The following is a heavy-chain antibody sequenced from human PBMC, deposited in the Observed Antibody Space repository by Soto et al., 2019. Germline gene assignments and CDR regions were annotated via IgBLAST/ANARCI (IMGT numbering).Heavy chain of an antibody. CDR3: ARDRGPSSGYYPYWFDP. CDR2: IIPIFGTA. V-gene: IGHV1-69*13. Sequence: SVKVSCKASGGTFSSYAISWVRQAPGQGLEWMGEIIPIFGTANYAQKFQGRVTITADESTSTAYMELSSLRSEDTAVYCCARDRGPSSGYYPYWFDPWGQGTLVTVSS. D-gene: IGHD3-22*01. J-gene: IGHJ5*02. CDR1: GGTFSSYA.